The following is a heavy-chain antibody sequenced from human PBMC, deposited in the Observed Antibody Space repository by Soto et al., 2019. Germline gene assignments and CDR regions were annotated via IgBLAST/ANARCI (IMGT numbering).Heavy chain of an antibody. D-gene: IGHD6-19*01. CDR3: AREGTGWYWGH. CDR2: IYHSGTT. CDR1: GGSISSSNW. Sequence: SETLSLTCGLSGGSISSSNWWSWVRQPPGKGLEWIGEIYHSGTTYYNPSLESRVSMSLDRSTNQLSLTLTSVTAADTAVYYCAREGTGWYWGHWGQGALVTVSS. J-gene: IGHJ4*02. V-gene: IGHV4-4*02.